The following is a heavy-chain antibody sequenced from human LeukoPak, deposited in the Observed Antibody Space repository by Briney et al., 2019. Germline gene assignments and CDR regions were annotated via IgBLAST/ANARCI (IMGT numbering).Heavy chain of an antibody. D-gene: IGHD3-9*01. CDR1: GLTFSSYA. J-gene: IGHJ4*02. V-gene: IGHV3-23*01. CDR2: ISGSGGNT. Sequence: GGSLRLSCAASGLTFSSYAMNWVRQAPGKGLEWVSAISGSGGNTYYADSVKGRFTISRDNSKNTLYLQMNSLRAEDTAVYFCAREYYDILTGYYCFDYWGQGTLVTVSS. CDR3: AREYYDILTGYYCFDY.